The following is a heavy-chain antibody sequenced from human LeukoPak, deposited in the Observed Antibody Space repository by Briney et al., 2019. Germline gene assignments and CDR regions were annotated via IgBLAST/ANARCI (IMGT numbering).Heavy chain of an antibody. V-gene: IGHV1-2*02. CDR1: GYTFTAYY. CDR2: INPNSDDT. Sequence: ASVKVSCKASGYTFTAYYTHWVRQAPGQGLEWMGWINPNSDDTSYAQNFQGRVTMTSDTSITTAYMELSRLTSDDAAVYYCARGPPVEYWGQGTLVSVSS. J-gene: IGHJ4*02. CDR3: ARGPPVEY.